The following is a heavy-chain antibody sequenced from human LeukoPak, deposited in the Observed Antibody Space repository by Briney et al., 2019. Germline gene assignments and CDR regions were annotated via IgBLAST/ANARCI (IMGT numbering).Heavy chain of an antibody. Sequence: GASVKVSCKASGYTFTGYYMHWVRQAPGQGLEWMGWINPNSGGTNYAQKFQGRVIMTRDTSISTAYMELSRLRSDDTAVYYCARGPRWGYCSSTSCYGYYYYYMDVWGKGTTVTVSS. V-gene: IGHV1-2*02. CDR2: INPNSGGT. J-gene: IGHJ6*03. CDR3: ARGPRWGYCSSTSCYGYYYYYMDV. CDR1: GYTFTGYY. D-gene: IGHD2-2*01.